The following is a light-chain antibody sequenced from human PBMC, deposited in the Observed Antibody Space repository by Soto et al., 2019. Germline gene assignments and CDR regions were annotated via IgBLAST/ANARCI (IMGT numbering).Light chain of an antibody. CDR2: WPS. CDR3: QHQNSYSGA. Sequence: IVLNHSPYSLAVSLSERATINWKSSQVILYASHNDSSLACYQQQQRRPPQLLIYWPSTRESAVPDRLIGSGSGTEFTLIISSLQPDDFAAYYCQHQNSYSGAFGQGTKVDIK. J-gene: IGKJ1*01. CDR1: QVILYASHNDSS. V-gene: IGKV4-1*01.